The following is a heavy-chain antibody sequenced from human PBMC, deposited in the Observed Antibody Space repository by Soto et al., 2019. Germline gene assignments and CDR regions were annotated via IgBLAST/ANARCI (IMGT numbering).Heavy chain of an antibody. V-gene: IGHV3-33*01. CDR3: ATFLAVAGTHH. CDR2: IWYDGSET. D-gene: IGHD6-19*01. Sequence: QVQLVESGGGVVQPGTSLRLSCAASGFSFSESGMEWVRQAPGKGLEWVAAIWYDGSETYYGDSVKGRFTISRDNSKNTLYLQMSGLRAEDTAVYYCATFLAVAGTHHWGQGTLVTVSS. CDR1: GFSFSESG. J-gene: IGHJ1*01.